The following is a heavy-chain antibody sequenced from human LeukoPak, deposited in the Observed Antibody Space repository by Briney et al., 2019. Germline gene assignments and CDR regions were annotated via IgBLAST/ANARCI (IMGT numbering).Heavy chain of an antibody. D-gene: IGHD5-18*01. J-gene: IGHJ4*02. CDR3: ARDLAYSRLDY. Sequence: GGSLRLSCAASGFTFSSYSMNWVRHVPGKGLVWVSRIKSDGSDTRYADSVKGRFTISRDNAENSLYLQMNSLRVEDTAFYYCARDLAYSRLDYWGQGMLVTVSS. V-gene: IGHV3-74*01. CDR1: GFTFSSYS. CDR2: IKSDGSDT.